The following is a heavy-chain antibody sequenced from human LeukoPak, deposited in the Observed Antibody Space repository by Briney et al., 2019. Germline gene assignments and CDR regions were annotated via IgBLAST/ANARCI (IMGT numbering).Heavy chain of an antibody. D-gene: IGHD3-16*01. Sequence: GGSLRLSCAASGFTFSSYSMSWVRQAPGKGLEWVSSISSSSTYIYYADSLKGRFTISRDNAKNSLYLQMNSLRAEDTAVYYCARRAWGYFDYWGQGTLVTVSS. J-gene: IGHJ4*02. CDR1: GFTFSSYS. CDR3: ARRAWGYFDY. V-gene: IGHV3-21*01. CDR2: ISSSSTYI.